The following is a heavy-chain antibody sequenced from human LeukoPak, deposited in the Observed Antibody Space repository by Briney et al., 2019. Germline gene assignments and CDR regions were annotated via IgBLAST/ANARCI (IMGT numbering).Heavy chain of an antibody. CDR1: GFTFSNAW. D-gene: IGHD3-22*01. CDR2: ISHSGSA. CDR3: ARALPLNYYASSGFYFPFDY. J-gene: IGHJ4*02. Sequence: GSLRLSCAASGFTFSNAWMSWVRQPPGKGLEWIGEISHSGSANYNPSLKSRVTISVDTSKDQFSLKLTSVTAADTAVYYCARALPLNYYASSGFYFPFDYWGQGTLVTVSS. V-gene: IGHV4-34*01.